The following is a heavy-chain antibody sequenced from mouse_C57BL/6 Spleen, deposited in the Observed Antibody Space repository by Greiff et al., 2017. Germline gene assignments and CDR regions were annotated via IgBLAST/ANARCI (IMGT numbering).Heavy chain of an antibody. CDR1: GYTFTDYY. J-gene: IGHJ4*01. Sequence: VQLQQSGPELVKPGASVKISCKASGYTFTDYYMNWVKQSHGKSLEWIGDINPNNGGTSYNQKFKGKATLTVDKSSSTAYMELRSLTSEDSAVYYCARLEAVEYYYAMDYWGQGTSVTVSS. CDR2: INPNNGGT. CDR3: ARLEAVEYYYAMDY. D-gene: IGHD1-1*01. V-gene: IGHV1-26*01.